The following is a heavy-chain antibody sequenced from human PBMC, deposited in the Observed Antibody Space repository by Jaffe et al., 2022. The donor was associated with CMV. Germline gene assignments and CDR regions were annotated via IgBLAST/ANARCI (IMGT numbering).Heavy chain of an antibody. CDR3: ARGDIVVVPAAIGSGYYYGMDV. Sequence: QVQLVQSGAEVKKPGSSVKVSCKASGGTFSSYAISWVRQAPGQGLEWMGGIIPIFGTANYAQKFQGRVTITADESTSTAYMELSSLRSEDTAVYYCARGDIVVVPAAIGSGYYYGMDVWGQGTTVTVSS. CDR1: GGTFSSYA. CDR2: IIPIFGTA. J-gene: IGHJ6*02. D-gene: IGHD2-2*01. V-gene: IGHV1-69*01.